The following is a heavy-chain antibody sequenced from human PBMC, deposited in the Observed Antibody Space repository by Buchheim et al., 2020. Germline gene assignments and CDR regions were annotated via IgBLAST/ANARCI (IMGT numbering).Heavy chain of an antibody. Sequence: QVQLQESGPGLVKPSETLSLTCTVSGGSVSSGSHYWSWIRQPPGKGLEWIGYIYYSGSTHYNPPLKSLVTISGDTSKNQFSLKLSSVTAADTAVYYCARDSVAGRAFDIWGQGT. J-gene: IGHJ3*02. D-gene: IGHD6-19*01. CDR3: ARDSVAGRAFDI. CDR1: GGSVSSGSHY. CDR2: IYYSGST. V-gene: IGHV4-61*01.